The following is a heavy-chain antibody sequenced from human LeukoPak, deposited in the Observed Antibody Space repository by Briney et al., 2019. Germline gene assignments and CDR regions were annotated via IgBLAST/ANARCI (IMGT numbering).Heavy chain of an antibody. CDR1: GGSISSYY. CDR2: LYTSGT. J-gene: IGHJ4*02. V-gene: IGHV4-4*07. Sequence: PSETLSLTCTVSGGSISSYYWSWIRQPAGKGLEWIGRLYTSGTNYNPSLKSRIIMSLDTSKNQFFLKVSSVTAADSAVYYCARNVYGSGSYYLDYWGQGTLVTVSS. CDR3: ARNVYGSGSYYLDY. D-gene: IGHD3-10*01.